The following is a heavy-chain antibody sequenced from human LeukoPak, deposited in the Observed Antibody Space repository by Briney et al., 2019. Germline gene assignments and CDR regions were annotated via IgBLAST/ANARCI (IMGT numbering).Heavy chain of an antibody. CDR1: GFTFDDYA. Sequence: GGSLRLSCAASGFTFDDYALTWVRQAPGKGLEWVSRILWDGVSTTYADSMKGRFTISRDNAKNSLYLQMHSLRPEDTAFYHCARVAYPLRFIDYWGQGTLVTVSS. J-gene: IGHJ4*02. V-gene: IGHV3-20*01. CDR2: ILWDGVST. CDR3: ARVAYPLRFIDY. D-gene: IGHD4-17*01.